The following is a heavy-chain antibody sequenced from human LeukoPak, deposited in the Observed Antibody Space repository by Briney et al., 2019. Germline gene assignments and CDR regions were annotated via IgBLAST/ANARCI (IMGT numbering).Heavy chain of an antibody. V-gene: IGHV4-61*02. Sequence: SQTLSLTCTVSGGSISSGSYYWSWIRQPAGKGLEWIGRIYTSGSTSYNPSLKSRVTISVDTSKNHFSLKLNSVTAADTAVYYCATRGGATTKFDYWGQGTLVTVSS. CDR3: ATRGGATTKFDY. J-gene: IGHJ4*02. CDR2: IYTSGST. CDR1: GGSISSGSYY. D-gene: IGHD5-24*01.